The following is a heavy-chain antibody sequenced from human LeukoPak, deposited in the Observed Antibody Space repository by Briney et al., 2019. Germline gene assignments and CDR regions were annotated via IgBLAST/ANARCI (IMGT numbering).Heavy chain of an antibody. Sequence: SETLSLPCTVSGGSISSSSYYWGWIRQPPGKGLEWIGSIYYSGSTYYNPSLKSRVTISVDTSKNQFSLKLSSVTAADTAVYYCARRAYSSGWFDYGGQPTLVTVSS. J-gene: IGHJ4*02. CDR1: GGSISSSSYY. V-gene: IGHV4-39*01. CDR3: ARRAYSSGWFDY. CDR2: IYYSGST. D-gene: IGHD6-19*01.